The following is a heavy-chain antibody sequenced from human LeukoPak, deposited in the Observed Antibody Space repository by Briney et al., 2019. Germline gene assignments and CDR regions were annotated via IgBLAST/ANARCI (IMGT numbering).Heavy chain of an antibody. D-gene: IGHD2-15*01. CDR2: INPYGGST. V-gene: IGHV1-46*01. Sequence: ASVTVSCKASGYTFTSYYMHWVRQAPGQGLEWMGIINPYGGSTIYPKMLQGRVTMNREPCTGTVYMELSSLRSEDTAVYYCARDLPHCSGGSCYASYYFDYWGQGTLVTVSS. CDR3: ARDLPHCSGGSCYASYYFDY. J-gene: IGHJ4*02. CDR1: GYTFTSYY.